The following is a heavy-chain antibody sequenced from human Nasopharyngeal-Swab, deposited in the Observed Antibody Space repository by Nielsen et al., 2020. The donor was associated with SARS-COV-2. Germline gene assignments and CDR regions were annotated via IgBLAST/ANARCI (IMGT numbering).Heavy chain of an antibody. CDR3: ARRNDFGGPHQYFFEY. CDR2: ISVSGGDI. CDR1: GFIFNNYA. V-gene: IGHV3-21*05. Sequence: GESLKISCAVSGFIFNNYAINWVRQAPGKRLEWVSHISVSGGDIHYGDSVKGRFTISRDKAKKSVYHQMNSPRAEDTAVYYCARRNDFGGPHQYFFEYWGQGTLVTVSS. D-gene: IGHD3-3*01. J-gene: IGHJ4*02.